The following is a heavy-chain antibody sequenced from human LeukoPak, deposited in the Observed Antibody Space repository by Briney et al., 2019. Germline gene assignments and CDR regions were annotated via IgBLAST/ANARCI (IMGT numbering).Heavy chain of an antibody. J-gene: IGHJ4*02. CDR1: GFTFSSYA. Sequence: GGSLRLSCAASGFTFSSYAMHWVRQAPGKGLEWVAVISYDGSNKYYADSVKGRFTISRDNSKNTLYLQMNSLRAEDTAVYYCARDHRQQQLVHWEPDYWGQGTLVTVSS. D-gene: IGHD6-13*01. V-gene: IGHV3-30*04. CDR2: ISYDGSNK. CDR3: ARDHRQQQLVHWEPDY.